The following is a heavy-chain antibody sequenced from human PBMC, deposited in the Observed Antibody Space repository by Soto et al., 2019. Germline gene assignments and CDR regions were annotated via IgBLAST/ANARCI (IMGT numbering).Heavy chain of an antibody. Sequence: QVQLQESGPGLVKPSETLSLTCTVSGGSISSYYWSWIRQPPGKGLEWIGYIYYSGSTNYNPSLRSRVTISVDTSKNQFSRKLSSVTAADTAVYYCARAFYGGSYYDNWFDPSGQGTLVTVSS. V-gene: IGHV4-59*01. CDR3: ARAFYGGSYYDNWFDP. CDR1: GGSISSYY. CDR2: IYYSGST. J-gene: IGHJ5*02. D-gene: IGHD1-26*01.